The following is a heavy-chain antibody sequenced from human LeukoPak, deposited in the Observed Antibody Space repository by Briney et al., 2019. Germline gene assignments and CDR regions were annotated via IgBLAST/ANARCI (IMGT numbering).Heavy chain of an antibody. CDR3: ARDGGAYGSGSYYLDY. J-gene: IGHJ4*02. CDR2: ISSSSSYT. V-gene: IGHV3-11*05. CDR1: GFTFSDYY. D-gene: IGHD3-10*01. Sequence: PGGSLRLSCAASGFTFSDYYMSWIRQAPGKGLEWVSYISSSSSYTNYADSVTRRFTMSRDNAKHSLYLQMNSLRAEDTAVYYCARDGGAYGSGSYYLDYWGQGTLVTVSS.